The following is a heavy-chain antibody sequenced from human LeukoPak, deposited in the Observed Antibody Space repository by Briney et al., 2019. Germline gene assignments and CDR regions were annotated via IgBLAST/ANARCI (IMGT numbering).Heavy chain of an antibody. J-gene: IGHJ4*02. CDR1: GFTFSSYW. CDR3: ARDGHYDFWSGDYGWMFDY. D-gene: IGHD3-3*01. V-gene: IGHV3-74*01. CDR2: INSDGSGT. Sequence: GGSLRLSCAASGFTFSSYWMHWVRQAPGKGRVWVSRINSDGSGTSYADSVKGRFTISRDNAKYTLYLQMNSLRAEDTAVYYCARDGHYDFWSGDYGWMFDYWGQGTLVTVSS.